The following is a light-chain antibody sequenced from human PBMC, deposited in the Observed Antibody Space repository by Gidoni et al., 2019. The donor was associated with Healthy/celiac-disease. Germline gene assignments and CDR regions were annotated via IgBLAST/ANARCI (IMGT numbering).Light chain of an antibody. V-gene: IGKV3-20*01. J-gene: IGKJ1*01. CDR2: GAS. CDR3: QQYGSSPMX. CDR1: QSVSSSY. Sequence: EIVLTQSPGTLSLSPGERATLSCRASQSVSSSYLAWYQQKPGQAPRLLIYGASSRATGIPDRFSGSGSGTDFTLTISRLEPEDFAVYYCQQYGSSPMXVXQGTKVEIK.